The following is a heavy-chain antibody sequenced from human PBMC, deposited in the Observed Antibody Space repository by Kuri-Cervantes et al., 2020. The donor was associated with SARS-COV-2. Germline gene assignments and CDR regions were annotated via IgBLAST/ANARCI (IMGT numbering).Heavy chain of an antibody. J-gene: IGHJ4*02. V-gene: IGHV3-33*06. D-gene: IGHD4-23*01. CDR1: GFTFSSYG. CDR3: AKTVDGGNSGDVFDY. CDR2: IWYDGSNK. Sequence: GGSLRLSCAASGFTFSSYGMHWVRQAPGKGLEWVAVIWYDGSNKYYADSVKGRFTISRDNSKNTLYLQMNSLRAEDTAVYYCAKTVDGGNSGDVFDYWGQGTLVTVSS.